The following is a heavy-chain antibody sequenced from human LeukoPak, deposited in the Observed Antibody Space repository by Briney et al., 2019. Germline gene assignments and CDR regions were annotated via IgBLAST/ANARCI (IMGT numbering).Heavy chain of an antibody. CDR3: AKAPRYGSGSYSQEGAGY. D-gene: IGHD3-10*01. CDR2: ISGSGGST. Sequence: GGSLRLSCAASGFTFSSYGMSWVRQAPGKGLEWVSAISGSGGSTYYADSVKGRFTISRDNSKNTLYLQMNSLRAEDTAVYYCAKAPRYGSGSYSQEGAGYWGQGTLVTVSS. V-gene: IGHV3-23*01. J-gene: IGHJ4*02. CDR1: GFTFSSYG.